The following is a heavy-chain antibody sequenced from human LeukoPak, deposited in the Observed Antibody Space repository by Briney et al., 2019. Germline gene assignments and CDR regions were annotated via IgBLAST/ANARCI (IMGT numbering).Heavy chain of an antibody. J-gene: IGHJ5*02. Sequence: GASVKVSCKASGYTFTGYYMHWVRQAPGQGLEWMGWINPNSGGTNYAQKFQGRVTMTRDTSISTAYMELSRLRSDDTAVYYCARANDFWSGWVPNWFDPWGQGTLVTVSS. CDR3: ARANDFWSGWVPNWFDP. CDR1: GYTFTGYY. D-gene: IGHD3-3*01. CDR2: INPNSGGT. V-gene: IGHV1-2*02.